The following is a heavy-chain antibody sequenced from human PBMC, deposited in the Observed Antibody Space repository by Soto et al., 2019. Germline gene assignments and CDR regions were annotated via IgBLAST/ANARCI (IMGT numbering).Heavy chain of an antibody. V-gene: IGHV1-18*04. CDR2: ISAYNGNT. Sequence: ASVKVSCKASGYTFTSYVISWVRQAPGQGLEWMGWISAYNGNTNYAQKLQGRVTMTTDTSTSTAYMELRSLRSDDTAVYYCARFTYYYDSSGYYYSDYWGQGTLVNVSS. J-gene: IGHJ4*02. CDR1: GYTFTSYV. CDR3: ARFTYYYDSSGYYYSDY. D-gene: IGHD3-22*01.